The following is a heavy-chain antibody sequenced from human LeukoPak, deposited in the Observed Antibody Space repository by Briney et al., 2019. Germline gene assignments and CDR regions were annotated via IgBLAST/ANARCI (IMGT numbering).Heavy chain of an antibody. CDR1: GGSFSGYY. CDR2: INHSGST. Sequence: KSSETLSLTCAVYGGSFSGYYWRWVRQPPGKGLEWSVEINHSGSTNYNASLKSRVTISVDTSKNQFSLRLSSVTAADTAVYYCAPRGDIEHSYGYGKWFDPWGQGTRVTVSS. CDR3: APRGDIEHSYGYGKWFDP. V-gene: IGHV4-34*01. J-gene: IGHJ5*02. D-gene: IGHD5-18*01.